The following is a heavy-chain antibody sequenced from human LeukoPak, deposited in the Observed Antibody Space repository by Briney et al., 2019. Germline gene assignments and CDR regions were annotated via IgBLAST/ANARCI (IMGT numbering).Heavy chain of an antibody. J-gene: IGHJ5*02. CDR3: ARYYYDSSGYYNWFDP. D-gene: IGHD3-22*01. CDR2: INHSGST. Sequence: SETLSLTCAVYGGSFSGYYGSWIRQPPGKGLEWIGEINHSGSTNYNPSLKSRVTISVDTSKNQFSLKLSSVTAADTAVYYCARYYYDSSGYYNWFDPWGQGTLVTVSS. CDR1: GGSFSGYY. V-gene: IGHV4-34*01.